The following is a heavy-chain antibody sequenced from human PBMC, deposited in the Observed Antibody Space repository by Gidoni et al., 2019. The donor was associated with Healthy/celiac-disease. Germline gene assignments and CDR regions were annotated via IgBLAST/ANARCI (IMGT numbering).Heavy chain of an antibody. D-gene: IGHD6-13*01. V-gene: IGHV3-11*06. Sequence: QVQLVESGGGLVKPGGSLRLYWAASGFTFSDYYMSWIRQAPGKGLEWVSYISSSSSYTNYADSVKGRFTISRDNAKNSLYLQMNSLRAEDTAVYYCARAGQQLVPVDYWGQGTLVTVSS. CDR1: GFTFSDYY. J-gene: IGHJ4*02. CDR3: ARAGQQLVPVDY. CDR2: ISSSSSYT.